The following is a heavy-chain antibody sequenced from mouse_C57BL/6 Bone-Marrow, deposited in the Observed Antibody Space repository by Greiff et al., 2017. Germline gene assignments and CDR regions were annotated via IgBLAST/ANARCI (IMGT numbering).Heavy chain of an antibody. Sequence: EVQLVESGGGLVQPGGSLKLSCAASGFTFSDYYMYWVRQTPEQRLEWVAYISNGGGSTYYPDTVKGRFTISRDNAKNTLYLQMSRLKSEDTAMYYCARRYDYGGPWFAYWGQGTLVTVSA. J-gene: IGHJ3*01. CDR1: GFTFSDYY. V-gene: IGHV5-12*01. CDR3: ARRYDYGGPWFAY. CDR2: ISNGGGST. D-gene: IGHD2-4*01.